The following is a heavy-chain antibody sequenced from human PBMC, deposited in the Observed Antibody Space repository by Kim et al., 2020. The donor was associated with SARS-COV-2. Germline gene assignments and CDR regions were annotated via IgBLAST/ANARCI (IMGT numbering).Heavy chain of an antibody. J-gene: IGHJ6*02. Sequence: GGSLRLSCAASGFTFDDYAMHWVRQAPGKGLEWVSGISWNSGSIGYADSVKGRFTISRDNAKNSLYLQMNSLRAEDTALYYCAKDHTSSSWYSSYGMDVWGQGNTVTVSS. V-gene: IGHV3-9*01. CDR3: AKDHTSSSWYSSYGMDV. CDR1: GFTFDDYA. D-gene: IGHD6-13*01. CDR2: ISWNSGSI.